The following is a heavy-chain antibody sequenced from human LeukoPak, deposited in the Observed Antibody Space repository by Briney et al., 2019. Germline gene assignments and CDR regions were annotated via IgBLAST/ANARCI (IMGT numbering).Heavy chain of an antibody. J-gene: IGHJ5*02. D-gene: IGHD3-3*01. Sequence: PSETLSLTCTVSGDSISSSSYYWGWIRQPPGTGLEWIGSIYYSGSTYYNPSLKSRVTISVDTSKNQFSLKLSSVTAADTAVYYCARQGPGFWSGYYKGWFDPWGQGTLVTVSS. CDR2: IYYSGST. CDR3: ARQGPGFWSGYYKGWFDP. CDR1: GDSISSSSYY. V-gene: IGHV4-39*01.